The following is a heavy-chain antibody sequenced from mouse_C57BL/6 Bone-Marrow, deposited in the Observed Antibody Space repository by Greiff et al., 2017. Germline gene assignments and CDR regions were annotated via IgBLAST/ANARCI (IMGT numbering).Heavy chain of an antibody. D-gene: IGHD2-2*01. V-gene: IGHV1-61*01. CDR3: ARGMGLRPYYFDY. J-gene: IGHJ2*01. CDR1: GYTFTSYW. Sequence: QVQLQQPGAELVRPGSSVKLSCKASGYTFTSYWMDWVRQRPGQGLEWIGNIYPSDSETHYNQKFKDKGTWTVDKSSSTAYMQLSSLTSEDSAVYYYARGMGLRPYYFDYWGQGTTLTVSS. CDR2: IYPSDSET.